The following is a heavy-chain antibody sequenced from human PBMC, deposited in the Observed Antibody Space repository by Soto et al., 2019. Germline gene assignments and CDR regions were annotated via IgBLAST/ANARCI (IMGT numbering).Heavy chain of an antibody. CDR3: ARKGKLWLDPYYFDY. Sequence: EVQLVESGGGLVQPGGSLRLSCAASGFTFSSYWMSWVRQAPGKGLEWVANIKQDGSEKYYVDSVKGRFTISRDNAKNSLYLQMNSLRAEDTAVYYCARKGKLWLDPYYFDYWGQGTLVTVSS. D-gene: IGHD5-18*01. V-gene: IGHV3-7*01. J-gene: IGHJ4*02. CDR1: GFTFSSYW. CDR2: IKQDGSEK.